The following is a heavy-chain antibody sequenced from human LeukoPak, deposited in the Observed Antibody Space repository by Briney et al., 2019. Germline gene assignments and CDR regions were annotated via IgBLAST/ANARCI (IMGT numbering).Heavy chain of an antibody. V-gene: IGHV3-23*01. D-gene: IGHD6-13*01. J-gene: IGHJ6*03. CDR3: AKEEQQLVPIYYYYYMDV. CDR1: GFTFSSYA. Sequence: GESLRLSCAASGFTFSSYAMSWVRQAPGKGLEWVSAISGSGGSTYYADSVKGRFTISRDNSKNTLYLQMNSLRAEDTAVYYCAKEEQQLVPIYYYYYMDVWGKGTTVTVSS. CDR2: ISGSGGST.